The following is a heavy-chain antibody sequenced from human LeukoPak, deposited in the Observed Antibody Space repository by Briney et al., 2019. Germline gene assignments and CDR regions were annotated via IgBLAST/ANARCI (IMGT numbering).Heavy chain of an antibody. CDR1: GFTFSTYW. Sequence: PGGSLRLSCAASGFTFSTYWMSWVRQAPGKGLEWVAVIKQDGTEKYYVDSVKGRFTISRDDAKNSLYLQMNSLRAEDAAVYYCARDPSSKAAAGRGDYWGQGTLVTVSS. CDR2: IKQDGTEK. D-gene: IGHD6-13*01. J-gene: IGHJ4*02. CDR3: ARDPSSKAAAGRGDY. V-gene: IGHV3-7*01.